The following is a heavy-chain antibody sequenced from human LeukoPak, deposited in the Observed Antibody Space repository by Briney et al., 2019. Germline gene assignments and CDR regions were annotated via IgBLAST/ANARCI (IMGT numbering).Heavy chain of an antibody. Sequence: PSETLSLTCTASGGSIYSGDYYWSWIRQPPGKGLEWIGSIYYSGSTYYNPSLKSRVTISVDTSKNQFSLKLSSVTAADTAVYYCARVDPPASIWGQGTLVTVSS. CDR2: IYYSGST. D-gene: IGHD5-12*01. CDR3: ARVDPPASI. J-gene: IGHJ4*02. V-gene: IGHV4-39*01. CDR1: GGSIYSGDYY.